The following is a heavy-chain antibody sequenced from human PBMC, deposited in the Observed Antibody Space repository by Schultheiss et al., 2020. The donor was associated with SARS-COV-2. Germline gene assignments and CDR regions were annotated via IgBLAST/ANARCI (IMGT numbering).Heavy chain of an antibody. J-gene: IGHJ3*02. D-gene: IGHD3-3*01. CDR1: GGSISSYY. CDR3: AREGGAADFGTYAFDI. CDR2: INHSGST. Sequence: SETLSLTCTVSGGSISSYYWSWIRQPPGKGLEWIGEINHSGSTNYNPSLKSRVTISVDTSKNQFSLKLSSVTAADTAVYYCAREGGAADFGTYAFDIWGQGTMVTVSS. V-gene: IGHV4-34*01.